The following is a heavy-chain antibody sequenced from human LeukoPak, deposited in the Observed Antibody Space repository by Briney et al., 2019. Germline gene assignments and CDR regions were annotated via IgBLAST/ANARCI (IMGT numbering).Heavy chain of an antibody. CDR1: GGSISSGSYY. V-gene: IGHV4-61*02. CDR2: IYTSGST. CDR3: ARSDWGPAYFDY. Sequence: PSETLSLTCTVSGGSISSGSYYWSWIRQPAGKGLEWIGRIYTSGSTNYNPSLKSRVTISVDTSKNQFSLKLSSVTAADTAVYYCARSDWGPAYFDYWGQGTLVTVSS. D-gene: IGHD7-27*01. J-gene: IGHJ4*02.